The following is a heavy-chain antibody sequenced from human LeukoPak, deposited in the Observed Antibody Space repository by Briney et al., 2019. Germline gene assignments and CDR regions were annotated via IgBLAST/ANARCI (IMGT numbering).Heavy chain of an antibody. V-gene: IGHV3-48*02. CDR1: GFTFSNYS. CDR3: ARDGRFGEFVY. Sequence: GGSLRLSCAASGFTFSNYSMNWVRQAPGKGLGWLSYISGSSSYIYYADSVKGRFIISRDNAKNSVYLQMNSLRDADTAVYYCARDGRFGEFVYWGQGTLVTVSS. J-gene: IGHJ4*02. D-gene: IGHD3-10*01. CDR2: ISGSSSYI.